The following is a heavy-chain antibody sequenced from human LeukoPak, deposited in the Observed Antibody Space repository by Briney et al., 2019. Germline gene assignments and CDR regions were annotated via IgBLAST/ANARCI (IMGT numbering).Heavy chain of an antibody. CDR3: ASSLKVDTAMVTSFDY. Sequence: SETLSLTCTVSGDSIRSYYWNWVRQPPGKSLEWIGFTHYSGSTFYNPSLKSRVSTSVDTSKNQFSLKLSSVTAADTAVYYCASSLKVDTAMVTSFDYWGQGTLVTVSS. CDR2: THYSGST. V-gene: IGHV4-59*01. CDR1: GDSIRSYY. D-gene: IGHD5-18*01. J-gene: IGHJ4*02.